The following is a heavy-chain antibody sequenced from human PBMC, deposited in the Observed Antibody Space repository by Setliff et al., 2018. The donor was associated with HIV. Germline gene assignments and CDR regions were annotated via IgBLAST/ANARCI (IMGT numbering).Heavy chain of an antibody. CDR3: AIDMVGGWLRPMPDF. CDR2: FDPEDGET. Sequence: ASVKVSCKVSGFTLREVSMHWVRQAPGKGLEWMGYFDPEDGETVYAQKFQGRATMTEDTSTDTAYMELSGLRSEDTAVYYCAIDMVGGWLRPMPDFWGHGALVTVSS. D-gene: IGHD2-2*01. CDR1: GFTLREVS. V-gene: IGHV1-24*01. J-gene: IGHJ4*01.